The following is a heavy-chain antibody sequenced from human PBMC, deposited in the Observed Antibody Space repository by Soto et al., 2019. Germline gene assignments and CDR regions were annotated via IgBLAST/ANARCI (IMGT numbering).Heavy chain of an antibody. CDR2: IIAMFRTA. J-gene: IGHJ6*02. V-gene: IGHV1-69*12. CDR1: GDTFSSHA. Sequence: QVQLVQSGAEVKNPGSSLKVSCKASGDTFSSHAISWVRQAPGQGLEWMGGIIAMFRTANYAQKFQGRVTFPEDESKSTAYMELSSLRSEDTAMYYCARRGVLLPAVQTNSYYYSAKDVWGQGTPVTVSS. D-gene: IGHD2-2*01. CDR3: ARRGVLLPAVQTNSYYYSAKDV.